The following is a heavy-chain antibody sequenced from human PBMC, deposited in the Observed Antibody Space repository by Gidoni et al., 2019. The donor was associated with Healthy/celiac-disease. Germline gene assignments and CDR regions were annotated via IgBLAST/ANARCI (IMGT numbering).Heavy chain of an antibody. CDR2: ISSSSSYT. CDR1: GFTFSDYY. V-gene: IGHV3-11*05. Sequence: QVQLVESGGGLVKPGGSLRLSCAASGFTFSDYYMSWIRQAPGKGLEWVSYISSSSSYTNYADSVKGRFTISRDNAKNSLYLQMNSLRAEDTAVYYCARDLLAGIAAAGRHLGMDVWGQGTTVTVSS. D-gene: IGHD6-13*01. CDR3: ARDLLAGIAAAGRHLGMDV. J-gene: IGHJ6*02.